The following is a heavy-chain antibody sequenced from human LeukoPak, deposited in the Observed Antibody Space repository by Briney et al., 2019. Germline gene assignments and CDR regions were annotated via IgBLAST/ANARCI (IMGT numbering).Heavy chain of an antibody. CDR2: IFDGDIT. V-gene: IGHV3-66*01. CDR3: ARAHPYGDYGTGWFEP. J-gene: IGHJ5*02. CDR1: GFTVSSNY. Sequence: VGSLRLSCAASGFTVSSNYMNWVRQAPGKGLEWVSVIFDGDITYYADSVKGRFSISRDNSKNTLYLQMNDLRAEDTAVYYCARAHPYGDYGTGWFEPWGRGTLVRVS. D-gene: IGHD4-17*01.